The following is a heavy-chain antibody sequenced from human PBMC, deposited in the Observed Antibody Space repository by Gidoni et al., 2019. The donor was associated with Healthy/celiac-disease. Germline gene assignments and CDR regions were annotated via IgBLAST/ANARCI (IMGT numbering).Heavy chain of an antibody. CDR2: IYTSGST. CDR1: GGSISSGSYY. CDR3: ARGVPYSSGWYYFDY. D-gene: IGHD6-19*01. J-gene: IGHJ4*02. Sequence: QVQLQESGPGLVKPSQTLSPTCTVSGGSISSGSYYWSWIRQPAGKGLEWIGRIYTSGSTNYNPSLKSRVTISVDTSKNQFSLKLSSVTAADTAVYYCARGVPYSSGWYYFDYWGQGTLVTVSS. V-gene: IGHV4-61*02.